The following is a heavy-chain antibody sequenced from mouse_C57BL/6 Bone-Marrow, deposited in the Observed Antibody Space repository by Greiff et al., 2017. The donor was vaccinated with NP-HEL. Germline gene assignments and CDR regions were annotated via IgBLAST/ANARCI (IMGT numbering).Heavy chain of an antibody. D-gene: IGHD3-3*01. J-gene: IGHJ2*01. Sequence: VQLQQSGAELVRPGASVKLSCTASGFNIKDDYMHWVKQRPEQGLEWIGWIDPENGDTAYASKFQGKAPITADTSSNTAYLQLSSLTSEDPAVYYCTAAVLTGGRGTTLTVSS. CDR1: GFNIKDDY. CDR3: TAAVLT. CDR2: IDPENGDT. V-gene: IGHV14-4*01.